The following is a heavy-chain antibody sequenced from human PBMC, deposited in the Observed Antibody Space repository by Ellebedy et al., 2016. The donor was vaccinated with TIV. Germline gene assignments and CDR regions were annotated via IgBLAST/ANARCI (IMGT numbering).Heavy chain of an antibody. Sequence: GESLKISCAASGFTFSDYYMSWIRQAPGKGLEWVSYISSSSSYTNYADSVKGRFTISRDNAKNSLYLQMNSLRAEDTAVYYCARVYSTTIEDWGQGTLVTVSS. CDR3: ARVYSTTIED. J-gene: IGHJ4*02. D-gene: IGHD5-24*01. V-gene: IGHV3-11*06. CDR1: GFTFSDYY. CDR2: ISSSSSYT.